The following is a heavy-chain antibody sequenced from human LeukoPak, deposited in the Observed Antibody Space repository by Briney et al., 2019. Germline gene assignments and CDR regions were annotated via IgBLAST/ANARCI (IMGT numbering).Heavy chain of an antibody. CDR1: GYTFTSFG. D-gene: IGHD4-17*01. J-gene: IGHJ5*02. CDR3: ARDIHSTVTTFGYNWFDP. Sequence: ASVKVSCKASGYTFTSFGISWVRQAPGQGPEWMGWISAYNGNANYAQKFQGRVTITTDESTSTAYMELSSLRSEDTAVYYCARDIHSTVTTFGYNWFDPWGQGTLVTVSS. V-gene: IGHV1-18*01. CDR2: ISAYNGNA.